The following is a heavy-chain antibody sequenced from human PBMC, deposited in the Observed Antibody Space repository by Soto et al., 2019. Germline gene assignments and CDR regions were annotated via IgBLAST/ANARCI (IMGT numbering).Heavy chain of an antibody. J-gene: IGHJ6*02. CDR1: CYRFTSYW. CDR3: AIPGSFLTGADYYYYGMDV. CDR2: IYPGDSDT. D-gene: IGHD3-9*01. Sequence: GESQKLSCKGSCYRFTSYWSGWERQLPGKGLEWMGIIYPGDSDTRYSPSFQGQVTISADKSISTAYLQWSSLKASDTAMYYCAIPGSFLTGADYYYYGMDVWGQGTTVTVSS. V-gene: IGHV5-51*01.